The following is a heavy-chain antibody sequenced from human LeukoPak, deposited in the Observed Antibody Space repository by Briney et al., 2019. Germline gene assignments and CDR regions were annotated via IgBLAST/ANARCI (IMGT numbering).Heavy chain of an antibody. CDR2: IHNSGRT. Sequence: PSGTLSLTCSVSGGSVSSYYWSWIRQSPGKGLEWIGYIHNSGRTNYNPSLKSRVTGFVDTSKNQVSLRLSSVTAADTAVYYCARHGTISSESYFDYWGQGALVTVSS. CDR3: ARHGTISSESYFDY. J-gene: IGHJ4*02. D-gene: IGHD1-14*01. V-gene: IGHV4-59*08. CDR1: GGSVSSYY.